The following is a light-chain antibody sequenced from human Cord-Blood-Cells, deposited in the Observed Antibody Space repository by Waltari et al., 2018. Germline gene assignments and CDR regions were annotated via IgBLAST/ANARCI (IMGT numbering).Light chain of an antibody. J-gene: IGLJ2*01. CDR1: SSNIGSNT. Sequence: QSVLTQPPSASGTPGQRVTISCSGSSSNIGSNTVNWYQQLPGTAPKLLISRIHQRPSAVPDRFSGSKSGTSASLAISGLQAEDEADYYCAAWDDSLNGVVFGGGTKLTVL. V-gene: IGLV1-44*01. CDR3: AAWDDSLNGVV. CDR2: RIH.